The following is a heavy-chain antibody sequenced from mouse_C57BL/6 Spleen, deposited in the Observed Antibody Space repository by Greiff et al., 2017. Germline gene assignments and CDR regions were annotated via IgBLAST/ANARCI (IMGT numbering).Heavy chain of an antibody. CDR3: ARSIYYYGSRAMDY. CDR1: GYTFTSYW. CDR2: IDPSDSYT. V-gene: IGHV1-50*01. Sequence: VQLQQPGAELVKPGASVKLSCKASGYTFTSYWMQWVKQRPGQGLEWIGEIDPSDSYTNYNQKFKGKATLTVDTSSSTAYMQLSSLTSEDSAVYYCARSIYYYGSRAMDYWGQGTSVTVSS. D-gene: IGHD1-1*01. J-gene: IGHJ4*01.